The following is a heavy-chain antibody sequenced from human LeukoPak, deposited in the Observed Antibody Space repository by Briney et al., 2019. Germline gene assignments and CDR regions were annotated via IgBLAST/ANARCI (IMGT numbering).Heavy chain of an antibody. CDR3: ARKPLITIFGVVIKSEAFDI. CDR2: IYYSGST. D-gene: IGHD3-3*01. J-gene: IGHJ3*02. Sequence: PSETLSLTCTVSGGSISSGDYYWSWIRQPPGKGLEWIGYIYYSGSTYYNPSLKSRVTISVDTSKNQFSLKLSSVTAADTAVYYCARKPLITIFGVVIKSEAFDIWGQGTMVTVSS. V-gene: IGHV4-30-4*08. CDR1: GGSISSGDYY.